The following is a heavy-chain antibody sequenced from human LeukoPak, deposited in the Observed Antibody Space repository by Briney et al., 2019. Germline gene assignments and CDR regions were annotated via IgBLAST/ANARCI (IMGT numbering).Heavy chain of an antibody. D-gene: IGHD2-8*01. V-gene: IGHV3-21*01. CDR2: ISGSSSYI. CDR3: ARVVSGVDAFDI. CDR1: GFTFSSYS. J-gene: IGHJ3*02. Sequence: GGSLRLSCAASGFTFSSYSMNWIRQAPGKGLEWVSSISGSSSYIYYADSVKGRFTISRDNAKNSLYLQMNSLRAEDTAVYYCARVVSGVDAFDIWGQGTMVTVSS.